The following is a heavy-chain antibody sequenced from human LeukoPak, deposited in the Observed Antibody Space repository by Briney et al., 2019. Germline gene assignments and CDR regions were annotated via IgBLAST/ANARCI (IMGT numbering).Heavy chain of an antibody. CDR3: ARQSGDQSSAWYFDA. CDR1: GGSLRSSGHW. D-gene: IGHD6-19*01. CDR2: IHYSGKV. J-gene: IGHJ4*02. Sequence: SETLPLTCTVSGGSLRSSGHWWVWIRRPPGKGLEWIGSIHYSGKVYYNPSLKSRVTTSVDTSTDQFSLRLSSATAADTAIYYCARQSGDQSSAWYFDAWGQGTLVTVSS. V-gene: IGHV4-39*01.